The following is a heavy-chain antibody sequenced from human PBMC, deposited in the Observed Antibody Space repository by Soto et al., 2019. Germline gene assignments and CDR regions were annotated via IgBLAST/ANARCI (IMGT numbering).Heavy chain of an antibody. Sequence: QVQLVQSGAEVKKPGSSVKVSCKASGGTFSNHAINWVRQAPGQGLEWMGRIIPIFTTTDYAQRFQGRVTITADESTITAYMELSSLKRDDTAVYYCAREVAADGTFREDVFDIWGQGTMVTVSS. D-gene: IGHD6-13*01. J-gene: IGHJ3*02. CDR3: AREVAADGTFREDVFDI. V-gene: IGHV1-69*12. CDR1: GGTFSNHA. CDR2: IIPIFTTT.